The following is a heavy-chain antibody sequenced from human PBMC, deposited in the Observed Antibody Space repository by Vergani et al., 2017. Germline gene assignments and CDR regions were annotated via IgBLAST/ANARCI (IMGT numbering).Heavy chain of an antibody. CDR2: ISSYGGSK. V-gene: IGHV3-23*01. J-gene: IGHJ4*02. CDR3: AGPHGTSAYYYGWFDY. Sequence: EVQLLESGGGLVQPGGSLRLSCAASGLTFSTYAMTWVRQAPGKGLEWVSNISSYGGSKYYTDYVKGRFTISRDNSKNTLSLQMNSLTAEDTAIYYYAGPHGTSAYYYGWFDYWGQGILVTVSS. CDR1: GLTFSTYA. D-gene: IGHD3-22*01.